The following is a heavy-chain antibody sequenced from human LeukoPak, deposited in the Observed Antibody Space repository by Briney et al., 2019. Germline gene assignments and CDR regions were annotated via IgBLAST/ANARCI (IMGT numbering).Heavy chain of an antibody. CDR3: AREQLLPQVYQLADY. CDR1: AFTFSSYW. D-gene: IGHD6-6*01. V-gene: IGHV3-7*01. Sequence: VGSLRLSCAASAFTFSSYWMSWVRQAPGKGLEWVANIKQDGGEKYYVDSVKGRFTISRDNAKNSLYLQMNSLRAEDTAVYYCAREQLLPQVYQLADYWGQGTLVTVSS. J-gene: IGHJ4*02. CDR2: IKQDGGEK.